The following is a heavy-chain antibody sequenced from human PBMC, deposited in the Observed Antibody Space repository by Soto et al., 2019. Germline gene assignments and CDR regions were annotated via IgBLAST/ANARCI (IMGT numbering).Heavy chain of an antibody. Sequence: ETLSVTCTVSVGSISSTSYHWVWILQPPGKGLEWIGSLDYHGGTFYNPSLKSRVTISADTSKNQFSLKVNSVTAADTAVYYCARNYYDGSGLYYWGQGTLVTVSS. CDR3: ARNYYDGSGLYY. J-gene: IGHJ4*02. CDR1: VGSISSTSYH. V-gene: IGHV4-39*01. D-gene: IGHD3-22*01. CDR2: LDYHGGT.